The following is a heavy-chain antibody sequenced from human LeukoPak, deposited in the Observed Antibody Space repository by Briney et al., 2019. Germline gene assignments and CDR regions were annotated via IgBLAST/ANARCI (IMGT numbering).Heavy chain of an antibody. Sequence: PSETLSLTCTVSGGSISSSSYYWGWIRQPPGKGLEWIGSIYYSGSTYYNPSLKSRVTISVDTSKNQFSLKLSSVTAADTAVYYCARGDGSGSYKVYYYYGMDVWGQGTTVTVSS. CDR1: GGSISSSSYY. CDR3: ARGDGSGSYKVYYYYGMDV. D-gene: IGHD3-10*01. CDR2: IYYSGST. J-gene: IGHJ6*02. V-gene: IGHV4-39*07.